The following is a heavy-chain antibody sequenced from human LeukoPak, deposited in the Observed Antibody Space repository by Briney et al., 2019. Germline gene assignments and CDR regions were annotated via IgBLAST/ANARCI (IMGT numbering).Heavy chain of an antibody. V-gene: IGHV4-4*07. CDR2: IYTSGST. J-gene: IGHJ6*03. CDR3: VVVVEYQPPYYYMDV. Sequence: RTSETLSLTCTVSGGSISSYYWSWIRQPAGKGLEWIGRIYTSGSTNYNPSLKSRVTMSVDTSKNQFSLKLSSVTAADTAVYYCVVVVEYQPPYYYMDVWGKGTTVTVSS. D-gene: IGHD2-2*01. CDR1: GGSISSYY.